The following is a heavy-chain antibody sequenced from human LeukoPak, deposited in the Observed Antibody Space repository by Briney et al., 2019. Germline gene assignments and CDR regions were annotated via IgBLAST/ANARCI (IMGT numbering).Heavy chain of an antibody. Sequence: PSETLSLTCAVSGDSISTSSNSWDWIRQPPGKGLEWIGSIYYSGNTYYNPSLESRVTISVDTSRNQLSLKVTSVTTADTAVYYCAREPIQTYYYGSVSSLGCDSWGQGALVTVSS. D-gene: IGHD3-10*01. V-gene: IGHV4-39*07. CDR3: AREPIQTYYYGSVSSLGCDS. CDR1: GDSISTSSNS. CDR2: IYYSGNT. J-gene: IGHJ5*01.